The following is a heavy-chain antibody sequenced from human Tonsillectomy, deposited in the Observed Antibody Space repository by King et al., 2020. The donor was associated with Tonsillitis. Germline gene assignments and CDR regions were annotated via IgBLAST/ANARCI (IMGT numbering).Heavy chain of an antibody. D-gene: IGHD6-19*01. V-gene: IGHV3-15*01. J-gene: IGHJ6*02. CDR2: IKSNTDGGTT. CDR1: GFTFNNAW. CDR3: TTVPIAVAGTGNRKYYYYGMDV. Sequence: VQLVESGGGLVKPGGSLRLSCAASGFTFNNAWMSWVRQAPGKGLEWVGRIKSNTDGGTTDYAAPVKGRFTISRDDSKNTLYLQMNSLKTEDTAVYYCTTVPIAVAGTGNRKYYYYGMDVWGQGTTVTVSS.